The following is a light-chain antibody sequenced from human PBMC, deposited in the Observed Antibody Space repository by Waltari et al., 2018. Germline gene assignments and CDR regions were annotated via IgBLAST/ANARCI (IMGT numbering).Light chain of an antibody. V-gene: IGLV2-11*01. CDR3: CSYAGSYTWV. CDR1: TNDLGSYNY. Sequence: SALTQPRSVSGSPGQSVTISCTGTTNDLGSYNYVSWYQQHPGKAPKLIILDVTKRPSGVPDRLSGSNSGTTASLPISGLRAEDEAEYYCCSYAGSYTWVFGGGTKLTVV. CDR2: DVT. J-gene: IGLJ3*02.